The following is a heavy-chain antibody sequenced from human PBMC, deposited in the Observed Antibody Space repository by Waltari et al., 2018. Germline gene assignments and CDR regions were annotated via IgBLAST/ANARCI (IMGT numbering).Heavy chain of an antibody. J-gene: IGHJ6*03. Sequence: QVQLVQSGAEVKKPGSSVKVSCKASGDTFSTDSITWVRQAPGQGLEWMGGSIPILGTAGYAGTFKGRVTITADESTSTAYMELSSLRSEDTAVYYCARESQQGVVYYYIDVWGTGTTVTVSS. CDR2: SIPILGTA. V-gene: IGHV1-69*01. D-gene: IGHD1-1*01. CDR3: ARESQQGVVYYYIDV. CDR1: GDTFSTDS.